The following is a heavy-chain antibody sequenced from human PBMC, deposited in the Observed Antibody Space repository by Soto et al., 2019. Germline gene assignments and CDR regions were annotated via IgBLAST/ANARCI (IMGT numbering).Heavy chain of an antibody. Sequence: QVQLVQSGAEVKKPGSSVKVSCKASGGTFSSYAISWVRQAPGQGLEWMGGIIPIFGTANYAQKFQGRVMITADESTSTAYMELSSLRSEDTAVYYCASPLMVRGVIITAQFGYWGQGTLVTVSS. CDR3: ASPLMVRGVIITAQFGY. CDR2: IIPIFGTA. CDR1: GGTFSSYA. V-gene: IGHV1-69*01. J-gene: IGHJ4*02. D-gene: IGHD3-10*01.